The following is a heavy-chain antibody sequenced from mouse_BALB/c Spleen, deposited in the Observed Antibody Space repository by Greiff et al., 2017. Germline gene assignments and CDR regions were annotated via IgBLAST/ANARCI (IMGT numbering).Heavy chain of an antibody. Sequence: QVQLKQSGAELVRPGSSVKISCKASGYAFSSYWMNWVKQRPGQGLEWIGQIYPGDGDTNYNGKFKGKATLTADKSSSTAYMQLSSLTSEDSAVYFCARGGNDGYYGGKRGFAYWGQGTLVTVSA. CDR3: ARGGNDGYYGGKRGFAY. CDR2: IYPGDGDT. V-gene: IGHV1-80*01. CDR1: GYAFSSYW. D-gene: IGHD2-3*01. J-gene: IGHJ3*01.